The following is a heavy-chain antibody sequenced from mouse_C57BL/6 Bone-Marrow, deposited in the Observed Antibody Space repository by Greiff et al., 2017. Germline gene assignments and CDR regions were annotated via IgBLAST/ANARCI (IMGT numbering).Heavy chain of an antibody. V-gene: IGHV1-87*01. J-gene: IGHJ1*03. CDR2: GQGLEWIG. D-gene: IGHD1-3*01. CDR3: SEDAAVYYCASSGIFQWEGYFDV. CDR1: YTFSRRVH. Sequence: LQESGPELARPWASVKISCQAFYTFSRRVHFAIRDTNYWMQWVKQRPGQGLEWIGAIYPGNGDTSYNQKFKGKATLTADKSSSTAYMQLSSLTSEDAAVYYCASSGIFQWEGYFDVWGTGTTVTVSS.